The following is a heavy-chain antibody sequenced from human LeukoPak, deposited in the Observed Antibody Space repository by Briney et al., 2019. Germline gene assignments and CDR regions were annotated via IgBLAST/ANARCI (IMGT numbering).Heavy chain of an antibody. CDR3: AKVLVTAISPFDY. D-gene: IGHD2-21*02. J-gene: IGHJ4*02. V-gene: IGHV3-30-3*01. CDR1: GFTFSSYA. CDR2: ISYDGSNK. Sequence: GGSLRLSCAASGFTFSSYAMHWVRQAPGKGLEWVAVISYDGSNKYYADSVKGRFTISRDNSKNTLYLQMNSLRAEDTAVYYCAKVLVTAISPFDYWGQGTLVTVSS.